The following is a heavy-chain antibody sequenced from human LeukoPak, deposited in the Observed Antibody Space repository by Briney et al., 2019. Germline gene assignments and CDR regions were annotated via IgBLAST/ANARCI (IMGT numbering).Heavy chain of an antibody. Sequence: VASVKVSCKASGYTFTSYDINWVRQATGQGLEWMGWMNPNSGNTGYAQKFQGRVTMTRNTSISTAYMELSSLRSEDTAVYYCAKDSWYYGSGSTSAIDYWGQGTLVTVSS. V-gene: IGHV1-8*01. CDR3: AKDSWYYGSGSTSAIDY. D-gene: IGHD3-10*01. CDR2: MNPNSGNT. CDR1: GYTFTSYD. J-gene: IGHJ4*02.